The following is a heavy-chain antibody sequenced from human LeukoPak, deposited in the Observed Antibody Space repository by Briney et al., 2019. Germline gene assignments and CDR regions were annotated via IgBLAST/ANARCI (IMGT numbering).Heavy chain of an antibody. Sequence: ASVKVSCKASGYTFTGYYMHWVRQAPGQGLGWMEWINPNSGGTNYAQKFQGRVTMTRDTSISTAYMELSRLRSDDTAVYYCARGTPSSGWLYWFDPWGQGTLVTVSS. D-gene: IGHD6-19*01. CDR1: GYTFTGYY. J-gene: IGHJ5*02. V-gene: IGHV1-2*02. CDR2: INPNSGGT. CDR3: ARGTPSSGWLYWFDP.